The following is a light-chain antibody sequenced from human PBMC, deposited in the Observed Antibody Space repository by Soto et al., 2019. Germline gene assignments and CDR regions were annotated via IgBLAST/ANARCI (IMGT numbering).Light chain of an antibody. V-gene: IGKV3-20*01. Sequence: EIVLTQSPGTLSLSPGETATLSCRASQSVSSNNLAWYHQKPGQTPRLLIYGASSRATGIPDRFSGSGSGTDFTPTISRLEPEDFAVYYCQQYDNSITFGQGTRLE. CDR1: QSVSSNN. J-gene: IGKJ5*01. CDR3: QQYDNSIT. CDR2: GAS.